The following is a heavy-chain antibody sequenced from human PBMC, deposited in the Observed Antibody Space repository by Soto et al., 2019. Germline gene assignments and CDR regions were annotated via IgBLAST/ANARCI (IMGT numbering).Heavy chain of an antibody. CDR2: ISGSGGST. V-gene: IGHV3-23*01. Sequence: GGSLRLSCAASGFTFSGYAMSWVRQAPGKGLEWVSAISGSGGSTYYADSVKGRFTISRDNSKNTLYLQMNSLRAEDTAVYYCAKDPLVVVPVGNWFDPWGQGTLVTVSS. J-gene: IGHJ5*02. CDR1: GFTFSGYA. CDR3: AKDPLVVVPVGNWFDP. D-gene: IGHD2-2*01.